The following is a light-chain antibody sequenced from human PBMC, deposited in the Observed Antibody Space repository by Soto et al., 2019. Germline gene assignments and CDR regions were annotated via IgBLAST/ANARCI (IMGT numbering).Light chain of an antibody. CDR2: AAS. V-gene: IGKV1-39*01. Sequence: DIQMTQSPSSLSASAVDRVTITFRASQSINTKLNWYQQKPGKVPNLLIYAASSLQTGVPSRFSGSGSGTDFTLTISSLQPEDFATYYCQQYYSYPPITFGQGTRLEIK. CDR1: QSINTK. CDR3: QQYYSYPPIT. J-gene: IGKJ5*01.